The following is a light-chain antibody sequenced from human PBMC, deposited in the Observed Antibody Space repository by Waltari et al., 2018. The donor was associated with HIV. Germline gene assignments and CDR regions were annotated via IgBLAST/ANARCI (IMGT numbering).Light chain of an antibody. Sequence: QLVLTQSPSASASLGASVKLTCTLSSGHSTYAIAWHQQQPEKGPRYLMKVNSDGSHSKGDGIPDRFAGSSSGDERYLIISSLQSEDEADYYCQTWGTGIRVFGGGTKLTVL. V-gene: IGLV4-69*01. CDR2: VNSDGSH. CDR3: QTWGTGIRV. CDR1: SGHSTYA. J-gene: IGLJ3*02.